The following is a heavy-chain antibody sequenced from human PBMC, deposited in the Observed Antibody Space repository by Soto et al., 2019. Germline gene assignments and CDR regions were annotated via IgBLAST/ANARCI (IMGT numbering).Heavy chain of an antibody. Sequence: PGGSLRLSCAASGFTFSSYAMSWVRQAPGKGLEWVSAISGSGGSTYYADSVKGRFTISRDNSKNTLYLQMNSLRAEDTAVYYCAKGREKYSISSPNFDYWGQGTLVTVSS. J-gene: IGHJ4*02. V-gene: IGHV3-23*01. CDR3: AKGREKYSISSPNFDY. CDR2: ISGSGGST. CDR1: GFTFSSYA. D-gene: IGHD6-6*01.